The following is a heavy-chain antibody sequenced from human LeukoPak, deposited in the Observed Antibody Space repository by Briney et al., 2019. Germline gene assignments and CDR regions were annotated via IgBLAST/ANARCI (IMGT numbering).Heavy chain of an antibody. Sequence: GGSLRLSCAASGFTFSSFGMHWVRQAPGKGLEWGAVIWYGGSNKYYADSVKGRFTISRDNSKNMLYLQMNSLRAEDTAVYSCARDFCSGGSCYSFYYYYYMDVWGKGTTVTVSS. CDR1: GFTFSSFG. CDR3: ARDFCSGGSCYSFYYYYYMDV. CDR2: IWYGGSNK. J-gene: IGHJ6*03. V-gene: IGHV3-33*01. D-gene: IGHD2-15*01.